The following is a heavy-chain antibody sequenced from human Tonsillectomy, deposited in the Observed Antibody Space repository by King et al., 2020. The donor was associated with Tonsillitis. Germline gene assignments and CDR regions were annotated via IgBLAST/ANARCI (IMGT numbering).Heavy chain of an antibody. CDR3: AGDPGIAVACSIGF. CDR1: GFTFSSYA. J-gene: IGHJ4*02. D-gene: IGHD6-19*01. CDR2: ISSNGGST. V-gene: IGHV3-64*01. Sequence: VQLVESGGGLVQPGGSLRLSCAASGFTFSSYAMHWVRQAPGKGLEYVSAISSNGGSTYYANSVKGRFTISRDNSKNTLYLQMGSLRAEDMAVYYCAGDPGIAVACSIGFRGPGTLVTVSS.